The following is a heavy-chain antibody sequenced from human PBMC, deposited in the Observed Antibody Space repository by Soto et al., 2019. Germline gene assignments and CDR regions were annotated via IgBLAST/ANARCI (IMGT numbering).Heavy chain of an antibody. J-gene: IGHJ4*02. CDR2: IIPIFGTA. V-gene: IGHV1-69*13. CDR1: GGTFSSYA. Sequence: GASVKVSCKASGGTFSSYAISWVRQAPGQGLEWMGGIIPIFGTANYAQKFQGRVTITADESTSTAYMELSSLRSEDTAVYYCARDSPGAVQRFDYWGQGTLVTVSS. CDR3: ARDSPGAVQRFDY. D-gene: IGHD2-2*01.